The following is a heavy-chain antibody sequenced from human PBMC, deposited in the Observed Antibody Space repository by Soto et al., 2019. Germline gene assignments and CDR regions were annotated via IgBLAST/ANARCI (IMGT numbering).Heavy chain of an antibody. Sequence: PGGSLRLSCVASGFRFSSYGIHWVRQAPGKGLEWVGVISSDGKTTYYADSMKGRFTISRDNSRNTLYLQMDSLRPEDTAVYYCAKEIAVAGDLDYWGHGTLVTVS. CDR2: ISSDGKTT. CDR1: GFRFSSYG. D-gene: IGHD6-19*01. V-gene: IGHV3-30*18. J-gene: IGHJ4*01. CDR3: AKEIAVAGDLDY.